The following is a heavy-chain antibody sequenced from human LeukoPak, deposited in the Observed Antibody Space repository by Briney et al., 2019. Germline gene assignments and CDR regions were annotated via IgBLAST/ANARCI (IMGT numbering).Heavy chain of an antibody. V-gene: IGHV7-4-1*02. CDR2: INTNTGNP. CDR3: ARGAGDIVVVPAARENIDY. CDR1: GYTFTSYA. J-gene: IGHJ4*02. Sequence: ASVKVPCKASGYTFTSYAMNWVRQAPGQGLEWMGWINTNTGNPTYAQGFTGRFVFSLDTSVSTAYLQISSLKAEDTAVYYCARGAGDIVVVPAARENIDYWGQGTLVTVSS. D-gene: IGHD2-2*01.